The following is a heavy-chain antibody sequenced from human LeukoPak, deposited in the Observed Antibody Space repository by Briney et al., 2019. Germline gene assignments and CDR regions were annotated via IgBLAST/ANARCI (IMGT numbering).Heavy chain of an antibody. D-gene: IGHD6-6*01. CDR2: IHYDGSNK. J-gene: IGHJ4*02. CDR3: ARDRDYRTSSGTFDY. Sequence: GGSLRLSCAASGFTFSSHGMHWVRQAPGKGLEWVAFIHYDGSNKYYGDSVRGRFTISRDNSKNTLYLQTNSLRAEDTAVYFCARDRDYRTSSGTFDYWGQGTLVTVSS. CDR1: GFTFSSHG. V-gene: IGHV3-30*02.